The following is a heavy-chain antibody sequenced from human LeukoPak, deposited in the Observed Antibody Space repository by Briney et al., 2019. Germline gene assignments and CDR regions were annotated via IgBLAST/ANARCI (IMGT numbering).Heavy chain of an antibody. V-gene: IGHV4-30-2*01. J-gene: IGHJ4*02. Sequence: SQTLSLTCAVSGGSISSGGYSWSWLRQPPGTGLEWIGYIYHSGSTYYNPSLKSRVTISVDRSKNQFSLKLSSVTAADTAVYYCARVDCSSTSCYLGGAFDYWGQGTLVIVSS. CDR3: ARVDCSSTSCYLGGAFDY. CDR1: GGSISSGGYS. CDR2: IYHSGST. D-gene: IGHD2-2*01.